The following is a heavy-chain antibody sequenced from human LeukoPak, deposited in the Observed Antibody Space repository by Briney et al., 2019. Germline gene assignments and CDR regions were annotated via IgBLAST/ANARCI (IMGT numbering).Heavy chain of an antibody. Sequence: GGSLGLSCIVSGLTFGDYAMSWVRQAPEKGLEWVGFIRSIAYGGTTDYAASVKGRFTISRDDSKSIAYLQMNSLKSEDTAVYYCASSLRYFDPYFDYWGQGILVAVSS. CDR1: GLTFGDYA. J-gene: IGHJ4*02. CDR2: IRSIAYGGTT. CDR3: ASSLRYFDPYFDY. D-gene: IGHD3-9*01. V-gene: IGHV3-49*04.